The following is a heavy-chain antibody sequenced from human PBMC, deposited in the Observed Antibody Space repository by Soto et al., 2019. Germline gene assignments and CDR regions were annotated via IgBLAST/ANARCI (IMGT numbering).Heavy chain of an antibody. J-gene: IGHJ1*01. CDR3: ASAANTVTFQH. Sequence: SQTLSLTCTVSGGSISSYYWSWIRQPPGKGLEWIGYIYYSGSTNYNPSLKSRVTISVDTSKNQFSLKLSSVTAADTAVYYCASAANTVTFQHWGQGTLVTVSS. CDR1: GGSISSYY. D-gene: IGHD4-17*01. V-gene: IGHV4-59*01. CDR2: IYYSGST.